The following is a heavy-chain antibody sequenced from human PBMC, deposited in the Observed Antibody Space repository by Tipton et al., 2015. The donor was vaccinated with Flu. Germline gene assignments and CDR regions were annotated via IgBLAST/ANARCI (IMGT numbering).Heavy chain of an antibody. D-gene: IGHD2-15*01. CDR3: ARESEDYYGMDV. J-gene: IGHJ6*04. CDR1: GVTFSGHW. CDR2: IWSDGTNK. V-gene: IGHV3-33*08. Sequence: RSLRLSCVGSGVTFSGHWMHWVRQAPGKGLEWVSVIWSDGTNKYYADSVKGRFTISRDSSKNTLYLQMDSLRAEDTAVYYCARESEDYYGMDVWGKGTTVTVSS.